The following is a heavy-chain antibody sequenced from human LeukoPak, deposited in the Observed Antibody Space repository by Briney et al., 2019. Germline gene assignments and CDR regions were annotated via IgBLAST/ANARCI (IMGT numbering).Heavy chain of an antibody. CDR3: ARDHGFDY. CDR1: GYTFTSYD. Sequence: ASVKVSCKASGYTFTSYDINWARQATGQGLEWMGWMNPNSGNTGYAQKFQGRVTMTRDMSTSTVYMELSSLRSEDTAVYYCARDHGFDYWGQGTLVTVSS. V-gene: IGHV1-8*01. CDR2: MNPNSGNT. J-gene: IGHJ4*02.